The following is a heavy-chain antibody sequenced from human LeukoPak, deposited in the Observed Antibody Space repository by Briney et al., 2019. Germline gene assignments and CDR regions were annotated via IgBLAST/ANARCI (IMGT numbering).Heavy chain of an antibody. J-gene: IGHJ6*03. CDR3: ASQFGVIVGAKEYYYYYMDV. CDR2: IIPIFGTA. CDR1: GGTFSSYA. V-gene: IGHV1-69*13. D-gene: IGHD1-26*01. Sequence: SVKVSSKASGGTFSSYAISWVRQAPGQGLEWMGGIIPIFGTANYAQKFQGRVTITADESTSTAYMELSSPRPEDTAVYYCASQFGVIVGAKEYYYYYMDVWGKGTTVTVSS.